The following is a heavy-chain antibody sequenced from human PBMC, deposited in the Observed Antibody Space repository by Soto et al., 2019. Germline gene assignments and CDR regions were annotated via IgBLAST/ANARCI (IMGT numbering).Heavy chain of an antibody. V-gene: IGHV5-51*03. CDR2: IYPGDSDT. J-gene: IGHJ3*02. D-gene: IGHD6-13*01. CDR3: ASTSPLIQRGIAAAGHDAFDI. CDR1: GYSFTSYW. Sequence: EVQLVQSGAEVKKPGESLKISCKGSGYSFTSYWIGWVRQMPGKGLEWMGIIYPGDSDTRYSPSSQGQVTISADKSISTAYLQWSSLKASDTAMYYCASTSPLIQRGIAAAGHDAFDIWGQGTMVTVSS.